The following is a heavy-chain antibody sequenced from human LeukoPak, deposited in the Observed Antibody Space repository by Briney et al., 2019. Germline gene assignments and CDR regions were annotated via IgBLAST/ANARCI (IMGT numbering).Heavy chain of an antibody. CDR1: GFTFSSYA. CDR2: ISYDGSNK. D-gene: IGHD1-26*01. CDR3: ARDTNSGSYYDKFDY. Sequence: GRSLRLSCAAFGFTFSSYAMHWVRQAPGKGLEWVAVISYDGSNKYYADSVKGRFTISRDNSKNTLYLQMNSLRAEDTAVYYCARDTNSGSYYDKFDYWGQGTLVTVSS. J-gene: IGHJ4*02. V-gene: IGHV3-30-3*01.